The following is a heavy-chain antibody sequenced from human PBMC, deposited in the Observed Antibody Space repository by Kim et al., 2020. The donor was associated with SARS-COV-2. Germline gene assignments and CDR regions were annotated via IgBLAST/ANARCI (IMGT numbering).Heavy chain of an antibody. CDR1: GGSFSGYY. Sequence: SETLSLTCAVYGGSFSGYYWSWIRQPPGKGLEWIGEINHSGSTNYNPSLKSRVTISVDTSKNQFSLKLSSVTAADTAVYYCARRTIAVAGKFDYWGQGTLVTVSA. CDR3: ARRTIAVAGKFDY. D-gene: IGHD6-19*01. J-gene: IGHJ4*02. CDR2: INHSGST. V-gene: IGHV4-34*01.